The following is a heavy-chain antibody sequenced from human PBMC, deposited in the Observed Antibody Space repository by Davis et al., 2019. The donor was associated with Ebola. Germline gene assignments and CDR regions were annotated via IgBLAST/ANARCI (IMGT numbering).Heavy chain of an antibody. CDR2: VSPNTGYT. V-gene: IGHV1-8*01. Sequence: ASVTVSCKASGYTFTNYDINWVRQAAGQGPEWMGWVSPNTGYTGISENFHGRVTMTRDTSINTAYMELSSLISEDTAIYYCAKGGGNKLFDAFDLWGQGTMVTVSS. CDR1: GYTFTNYD. D-gene: IGHD1/OR15-1a*01. CDR3: AKGGGNKLFDAFDL. J-gene: IGHJ3*01.